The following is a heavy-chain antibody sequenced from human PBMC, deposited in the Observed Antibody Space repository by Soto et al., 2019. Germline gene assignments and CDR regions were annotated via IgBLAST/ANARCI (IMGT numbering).Heavy chain of an antibody. CDR1: GCSISSYY. CDR2: IYYSGST. D-gene: IGHD1-26*01. J-gene: IGHJ4*02. CDR3: ARRWGFTFDY. V-gene: IGHV4-59*08. Sequence: SETLSPTCTVSGCSISSYYWSWIRQPPGKGREWVGDIYYSGSTNSTPSLKSRVTISVDTSKNQFSLKLSSVTAADTAVCYCARRWGFTFDYWGQGTLVTVSS.